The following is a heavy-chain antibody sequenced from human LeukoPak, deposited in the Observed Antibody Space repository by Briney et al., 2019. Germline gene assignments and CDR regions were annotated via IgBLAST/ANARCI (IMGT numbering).Heavy chain of an antibody. V-gene: IGHV3-74*01. Sequence: GGSLRLSCTTSGFIFRTYWMHWVRRDPGKGLVWVSRISNDGRNINYADSVKGRFTISRDNAKNTLYLQMNSLRAEDTAMYYCTGDNLEWGSVFVYWGQGALVTVSS. D-gene: IGHD3-16*01. CDR2: ISNDGRNI. J-gene: IGHJ4*02. CDR1: GFIFRTYW. CDR3: TGDNLEWGSVFVY.